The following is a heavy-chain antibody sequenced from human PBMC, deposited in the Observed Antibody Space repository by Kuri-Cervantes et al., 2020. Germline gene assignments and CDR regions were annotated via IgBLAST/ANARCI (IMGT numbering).Heavy chain of an antibody. CDR1: GGSISSYY. D-gene: IGHD6-19*01. Sequence: SETLSLTCTVSGGSISSYYWSWIRQPAGKGLEWIGRIYTSGSTNYNPSLKSRVTISVDTSKNQFSLKLSSVTAADTAVYYCARDISSGWYGWFDPWDQGTLVTVSS. V-gene: IGHV4-4*07. CDR3: ARDISSGWYGWFDP. CDR2: IYTSGST. J-gene: IGHJ5*02.